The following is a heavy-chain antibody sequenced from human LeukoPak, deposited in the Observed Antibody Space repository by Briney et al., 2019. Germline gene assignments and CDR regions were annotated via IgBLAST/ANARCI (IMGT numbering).Heavy chain of an antibody. CDR3: ARAPAPHCSSTSCYGYFRFDP. J-gene: IGHJ5*02. CDR2: IKQDGSAT. Sequence: PGGSLRLSCAASGFTFNSYWMSWVRQAPGKGPEWVSNIKQDGSATYYVDSVKGRFTISRDNAKNSLYLQINSLRAEDTAVYYCARAPAPHCSSTSCYGYFRFDPWGQGTLVTVS. D-gene: IGHD2-2*01. CDR1: GFTFNSYW. V-gene: IGHV3-7*01.